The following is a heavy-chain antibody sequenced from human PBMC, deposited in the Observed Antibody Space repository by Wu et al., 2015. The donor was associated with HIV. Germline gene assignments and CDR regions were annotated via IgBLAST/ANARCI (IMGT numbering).Heavy chain of an antibody. D-gene: IGHD1-26*01. Sequence: QVQLVQSGAEVKKPGASVKVSCKASGYTFTSYDINWVRQATGQGLEWMGWVNPHSGNTGYAQKFQGRVTLTRNTSISTAYMELSSLRSEDTAMYYCARGRPVKWNWFDSWGQGFLVTVS. J-gene: IGHJ5*01. V-gene: IGHV1-8*03. CDR2: VNPHSGNT. CDR3: ARGRPVKWNWFDS. CDR1: GYTFTSYD.